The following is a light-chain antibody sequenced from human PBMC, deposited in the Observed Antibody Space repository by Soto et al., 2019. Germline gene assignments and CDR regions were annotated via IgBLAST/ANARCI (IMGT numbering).Light chain of an antibody. CDR1: TGAVTSGYY. V-gene: IGLV7-43*01. Sequence: QAVVTQEPSLTVSPGGTVTLTCASSTGAVTSGYYPNWFQQKPGQAPRALIYSTSNKHPWTPARFSGSLLGGKAALTLSGVQPEDEAEYYCLLYYGGASFGGGTKVTVL. CDR3: LLYYGGAS. J-gene: IGLJ2*01. CDR2: STS.